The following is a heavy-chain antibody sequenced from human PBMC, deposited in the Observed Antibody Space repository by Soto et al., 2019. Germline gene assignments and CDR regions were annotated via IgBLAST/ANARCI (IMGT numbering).Heavy chain of an antibody. CDR1: GFTFSSYA. D-gene: IGHD6-19*01. V-gene: IGHV3-23*01. CDR2: ISGSGGST. J-gene: IGHJ4*02. Sequence: PGGSLRLSCAASGFTFSSYAMSWVRQAPGKGLEWVSAISGSGGSTYYADSVKGRFTISRDNSKNTLYLQMNSLRAEDTAVYYCAKVPIAVAGKYRGYYFDYWGQGTLVTVSS. CDR3: AKVPIAVAGKYRGYYFDY.